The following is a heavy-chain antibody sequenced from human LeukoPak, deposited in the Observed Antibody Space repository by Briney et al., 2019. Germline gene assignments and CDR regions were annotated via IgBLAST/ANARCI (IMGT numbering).Heavy chain of an antibody. D-gene: IGHD4-17*01. Sequence: PSQTLSLTCSLSGGSINSDDYYWNWIRQPPGKGLEWFGFIYYSGSTYYNPSLKGRVTISVGTSKRQCSLGLSSVTAAGTAVYFCARHGGDDGADSGSYYLDCWGEGALLTVSS. CDR1: GGSINSDDYY. CDR3: ARHGGDDGADSGSYYLDC. J-gene: IGHJ4*02. V-gene: IGHV4-30-4*08. CDR2: IYYSGST.